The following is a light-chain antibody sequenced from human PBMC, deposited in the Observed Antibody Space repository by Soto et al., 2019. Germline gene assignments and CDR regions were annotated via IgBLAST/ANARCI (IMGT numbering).Light chain of an antibody. CDR3: QVWDSSSDLHVV. CDR1: NIGSKS. J-gene: IGLJ2*01. Sequence: SYELTQPPSVSVAPGKTASITCGGNNIGSKSVHWYQQKPGQAPVLVIYYDSDRPSGIPERFSGSNSGNTATLTLSRVEAGDEADYYCQVWDSSSDLHVVFGGGTQLTVL. V-gene: IGLV3-21*04. CDR2: YDS.